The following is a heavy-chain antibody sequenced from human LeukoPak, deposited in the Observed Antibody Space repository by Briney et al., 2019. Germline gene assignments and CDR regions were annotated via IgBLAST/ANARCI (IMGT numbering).Heavy chain of an antibody. D-gene: IGHD1-26*01. CDR3: ARDSSGATPLAVDY. CDR2: INPNSGGT. V-gene: IGHV1-2*02. CDR1: GYTFTGYY. Sequence: GASVKVSCKASGYTFTGYYMHWVRQAPGQGLEWMGWINPNSGGTNYAQKFQGRVTMTRDTSISTAYMELSRLRSDDTAVYYCARDSSGATPLAVDYWGQGTLVTVSS. J-gene: IGHJ4*02.